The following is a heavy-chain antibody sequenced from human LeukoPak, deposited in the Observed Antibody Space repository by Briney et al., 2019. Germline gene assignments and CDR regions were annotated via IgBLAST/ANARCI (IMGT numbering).Heavy chain of an antibody. V-gene: IGHV3-30-3*01. D-gene: IGHD7-27*01. CDR2: ISYDGGEK. CDR1: GFSFNNYA. CDR3: ARDPGVGKGYSYYMDV. J-gene: IGHJ6*03. Sequence: GRSLRLSCAASGFSFNNYAMFWVRQAPGKGLEWVAVISYDGGEKYYADSVKGRFTISRDNSKNTLYLHMNSLRPEDTAMFYCARDPGVGKGYSYYMDVWGKGTTVTVSS.